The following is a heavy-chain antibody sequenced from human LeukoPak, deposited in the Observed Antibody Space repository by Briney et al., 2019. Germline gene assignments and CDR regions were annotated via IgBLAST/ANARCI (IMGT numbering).Heavy chain of an antibody. V-gene: IGHV4-39*07. CDR1: GGSISSSSYY. J-gene: IGHJ6*03. CDR2: IYYSGST. Sequence: PSETLSLTCTVSGGSISSSSYYWGCIRQPPGKGLEWIGSIYYSGSTYYNPSLKSRVTISVDTSKNQFSLKLSSVTAADTAVYYCARVRGYYHYYMDVWGKGTTVTVSS. CDR3: ARVRGYYHYYMDV.